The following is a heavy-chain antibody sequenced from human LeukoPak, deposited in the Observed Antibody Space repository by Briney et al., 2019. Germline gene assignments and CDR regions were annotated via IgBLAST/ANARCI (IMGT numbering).Heavy chain of an antibody. J-gene: IGHJ5*02. V-gene: IGHV1-2*06. D-gene: IGHD3/OR15-3a*01. Sequence: VAPVKVSCKASGYTFTGYYIHWVRRAPGQGLEWMGRINPNTGGTNYAQKFQGRVTMTRDTSISTAYMELSRLTSDDTAVYYCARVGVDLWFDPWGQGTLVTVSS. CDR2: INPNTGGT. CDR3: ARVGVDLWFDP. CDR1: GYTFTGYY.